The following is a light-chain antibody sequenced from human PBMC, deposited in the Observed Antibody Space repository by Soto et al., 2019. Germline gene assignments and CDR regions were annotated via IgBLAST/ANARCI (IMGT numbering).Light chain of an antibody. V-gene: IGKV3D-20*01. CDR2: DAS. CDR3: QQYGSSLWT. J-gene: IGKJ1*01. Sequence: EVVFTQSPATLSLSPGDTATLSCGASQSVSSPLAWYQQKPGQAPRLLIYDASSRATGIPARFICSGSGADCTRPISRLEPEDVEVDYCQQYGSSLWTFGQGTKVDIK. CDR1: QSVSSP.